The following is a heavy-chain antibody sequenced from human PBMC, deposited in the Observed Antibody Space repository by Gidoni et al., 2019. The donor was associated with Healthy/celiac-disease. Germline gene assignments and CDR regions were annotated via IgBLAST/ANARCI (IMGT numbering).Heavy chain of an antibody. D-gene: IGHD3-10*01. V-gene: IGHV1-18*01. Sequence: QVQLVQSGAEVKKPGASVKVSCKASGYTFTSYGISWVRQAPGQGLEWMGWISAYNGNTNYAQKLQGRVTMTTDTSTSTAYMELRSLRSDDTAVYYCARVGWFGEYPPRDPYPSILDYYYYYMDVWGKGTTVTVSS. CDR3: ARVGWFGEYPPRDPYPSILDYYYYYMDV. J-gene: IGHJ6*03. CDR1: GYTFTSYG. CDR2: ISAYNGNT.